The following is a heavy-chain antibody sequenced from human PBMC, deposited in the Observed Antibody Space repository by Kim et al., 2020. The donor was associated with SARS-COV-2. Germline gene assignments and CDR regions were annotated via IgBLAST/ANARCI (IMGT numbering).Heavy chain of an antibody. CDR3: ARNAGGKQWLVLGVRGFDS. J-gene: IGHJ5*01. CDR1: GGSITSYSYY. D-gene: IGHD6-19*01. Sequence: SETLSLTCTVSGGSITSYSYYWGWIRQPPGKGLEWIGSIYYSGSAYSNPSLNSGVTISVDTSKNQFSLKLTSVTAADTAGYYCARNAGGKQWLVLGVRGFDSWGEGTLVTVSS. V-gene: IGHV4-39*01. CDR2: IYYSGSA.